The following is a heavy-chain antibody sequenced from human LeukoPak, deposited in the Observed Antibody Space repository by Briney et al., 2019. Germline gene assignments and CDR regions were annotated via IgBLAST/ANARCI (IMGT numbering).Heavy chain of an antibody. Sequence: GGSLRLSCAASGFTSSDYAMSWVRQAPGKGLEWVSGISDSGGDTYYAGSVKGRFTISRDNSKDTLYLQMNSLRADDTAVYYCAKLKGAAALLGFDIWGQGTTVTVSS. D-gene: IGHD6-13*01. V-gene: IGHV3-23*01. CDR3: AKLKGAAALLGFDI. CDR1: GFTSSDYA. CDR2: ISDSGGDT. J-gene: IGHJ3*02.